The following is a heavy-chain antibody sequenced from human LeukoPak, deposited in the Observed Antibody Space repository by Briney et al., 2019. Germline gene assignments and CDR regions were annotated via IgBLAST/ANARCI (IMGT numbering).Heavy chain of an antibody. CDR1: GGTFSSYA. CDR3: ARDLYDFWSGLDY. D-gene: IGHD3-3*01. J-gene: IGHJ4*02. Sequence: SVKVSCKASGGTFSSYAISWVRQAPGQGLEWMGRIIPIFGTANYAQKFQGRDTITTDEYTSTAYMELSSLRSEDTAVYYCARDLYDFWSGLDYWGQGTLVTVSS. V-gene: IGHV1-69*05. CDR2: IIPIFGTA.